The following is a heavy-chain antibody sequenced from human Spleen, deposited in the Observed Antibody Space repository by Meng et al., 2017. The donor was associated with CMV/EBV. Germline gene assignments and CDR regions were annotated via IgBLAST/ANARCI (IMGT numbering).Heavy chain of an antibody. CDR2: ISYDGSNK. D-gene: IGHD3/OR15-3a*01. CDR3: ARGREGFWTATPINY. CDR1: GFTFSSYA. V-gene: IGHV3-30-3*01. J-gene: IGHJ4*02. Sequence: GESLKISCAASGFTFSSYAMHWVRQAPGKGLEWVAVISYDGSNKYYADSVKGRFTISRDNSKNTLYLQMNSLTVGDTAVYYCARGREGFWTATPINYWGQGTLVTVSS.